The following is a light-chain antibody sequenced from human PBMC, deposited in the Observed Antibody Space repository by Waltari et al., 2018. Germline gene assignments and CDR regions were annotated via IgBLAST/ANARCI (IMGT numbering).Light chain of an antibody. V-gene: IGLV6-57*03. J-gene: IGLJ3*02. CDR1: SGSIVINY. Sequence: NFMLTQPHSVSESPGKTVTISCTRSSGSIVINYVHWYQQRPGSAPTTVIYEANERPSGVPNRFSGTLDSSYDSASLTISGRKTGDEADYYCQSHDLNNTWVFGGGTKLTVL. CDR2: EAN. CDR3: QSHDLNNTWV.